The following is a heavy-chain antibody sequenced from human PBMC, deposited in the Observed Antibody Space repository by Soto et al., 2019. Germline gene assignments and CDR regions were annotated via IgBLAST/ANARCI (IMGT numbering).Heavy chain of an antibody. CDR2: ISSTTNYI. V-gene: IGHV3-21*06. Sequence: GGSLRLSCATSGFTFTRYSMNWVRQAPGKGLEWVSSISSTTNYIYYGDSMKGRFTISRDNAKNSLYLEMNSLRAEDTAVYYCARESEDLTSNFDYWGQGTLVTVSS. J-gene: IGHJ4*02. CDR1: GFTFTRYS. CDR3: ARESEDLTSNFDY.